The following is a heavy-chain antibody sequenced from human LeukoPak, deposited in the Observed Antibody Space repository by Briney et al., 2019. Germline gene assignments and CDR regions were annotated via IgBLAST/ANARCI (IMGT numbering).Heavy chain of an antibody. CDR3: ARRWGSSLDP. J-gene: IGHJ5*02. V-gene: IGHV4-59*08. CDR2: IYYSGST. CDR1: GFSFSDST. D-gene: IGHD6-13*01. Sequence: GSLRLSCVASGFSFSDSTMSWVRQAAGKGLEWIGYIYYSGSTNYNPSLKSRVTISVDTSKNQFSLKLSSVTAADTAVYYCARRWGSSLDPWGQGTLVTVSS.